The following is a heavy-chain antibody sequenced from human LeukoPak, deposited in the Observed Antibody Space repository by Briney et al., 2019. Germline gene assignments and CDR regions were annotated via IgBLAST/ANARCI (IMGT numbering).Heavy chain of an antibody. CDR1: GYTFTGYY. CDR3: AREASDSYYFDY. CDR2: INPNSGGT. Sequence: GGSLLLSCAASGYTFTGYYMHWVRQAPGQGLGWMGWINPNSGGTNYAQKFQGWVTMTRDTSTRTAYMELSRLRSDDTAVYYCAREASDSYYFDYWGQGILVTVSS. V-gene: IGHV1-2*04. D-gene: IGHD3-10*01. J-gene: IGHJ4*02.